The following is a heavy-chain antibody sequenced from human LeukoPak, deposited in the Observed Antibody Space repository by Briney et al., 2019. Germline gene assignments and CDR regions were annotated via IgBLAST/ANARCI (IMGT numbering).Heavy chain of an antibody. J-gene: IGHJ4*02. D-gene: IGHD1-26*01. CDR3: ARYSENSYFDY. V-gene: IGHV4-39*01. CDR2: IYHSGST. CDR1: GGSISSSIYY. Sequence: SETLSLTCTASGGSISSSIYYWGWIRQPPGKGLEWIASIYHSGSTYYDSSLRSRVTISVDTSKNQFSLKVSSVTAADTAVYYCARYSENSYFDYWGQGTLVTVSS.